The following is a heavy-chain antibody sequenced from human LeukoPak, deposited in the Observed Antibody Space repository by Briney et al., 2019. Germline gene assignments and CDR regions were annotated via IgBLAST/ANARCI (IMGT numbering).Heavy chain of an antibody. V-gene: IGHV3-7*01. CDR1: GFTFSSYW. J-gene: IGHJ4*02. CDR2: IKQDGSEK. Sequence: PGGSLRLSCAGSGFTFSSYWMSWVRQAPGKGLEWVANIKQDGSEKYYVDSVKGRFTISRDNAKNSLYLQMNSLRAEDTAVYYCARDIYSGYAFYFDYWGQGTLVTVSS. D-gene: IGHD5-12*01. CDR3: ARDIYSGYAFYFDY.